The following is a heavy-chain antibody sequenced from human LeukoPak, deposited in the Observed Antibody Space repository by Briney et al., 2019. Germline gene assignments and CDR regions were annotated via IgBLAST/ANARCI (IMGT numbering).Heavy chain of an antibody. J-gene: IGHJ1*01. CDR3: AKDKGDSPPVWYFQH. CDR1: GFTFSSYA. CDR2: ISYDGSNK. Sequence: GGSLRLSCAASGFTFSSYAMHWVRQAPGKGLEWVAVISYDGSNKYYADSVKGRFTISRDNSKNTLYLQMNSLRAEDTAVYYCAKDKGDSPPVWYFQHWGQGTLVTVSS. V-gene: IGHV3-30*04. D-gene: IGHD2-21*02.